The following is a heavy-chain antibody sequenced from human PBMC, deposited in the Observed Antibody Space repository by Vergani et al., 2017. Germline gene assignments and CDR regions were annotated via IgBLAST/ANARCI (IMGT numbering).Heavy chain of an antibody. V-gene: IGHV4-61*02. Sequence: QVQLEESGPGLVKPSQTLSLTCSVSGDSISSSTYYWSWIRQPAGGGLEWIGRMYSSGSTSYNPSIKSRVSISVDTSKNQFSLRLSSVTAADTAVYYWAGGSTYTRGFDPWSQGTLVTVSP. J-gene: IGHJ5*02. CDR2: MYSSGST. CDR3: AGGSTYTRGFDP. CDR1: GDSISSSTYY.